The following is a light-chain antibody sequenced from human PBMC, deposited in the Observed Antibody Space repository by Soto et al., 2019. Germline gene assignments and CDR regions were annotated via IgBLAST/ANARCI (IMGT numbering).Light chain of an antibody. CDR2: GTS. Sequence: DIVLTQSPGTLSLSPGEIATLSGRASQSVSSTSLAWYQQKPGQAPRLLIYGTSTRATGIPDRFSGSGSGTDFTLTLSRLEPDDFAVYYCQQYGSSLFTFGPGTKVDIK. CDR1: QSVSSTS. J-gene: IGKJ3*01. CDR3: QQYGSSLFT. V-gene: IGKV3-20*01.